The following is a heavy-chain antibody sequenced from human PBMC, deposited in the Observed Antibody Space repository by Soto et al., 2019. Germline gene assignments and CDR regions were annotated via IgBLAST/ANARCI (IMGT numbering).Heavy chain of an antibody. V-gene: IGHV3-23*01. CDR2: ISGSGGST. D-gene: IGHD3-10*01. J-gene: IGHJ4*02. CDR3: AKDQLWFGELLLIVDYFDY. Sequence: EVQLLESGGGLVQPGGSLRLSCAASGFTFSSYAMSWVRQAPGKGLEWVSAISGSGGSTYYADSVKGRFTISRDNSKNTLYLQMNSLRAEDTAVYYCAKDQLWFGELLLIVDYFDYWGQGTLVTVSS. CDR1: GFTFSSYA.